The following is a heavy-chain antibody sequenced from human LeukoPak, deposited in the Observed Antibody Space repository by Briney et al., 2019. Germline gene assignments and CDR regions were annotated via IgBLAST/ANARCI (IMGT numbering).Heavy chain of an antibody. CDR1: VFTFSIYA. Sequence: GGCLRLSCAATVFTFSIYAVHWVRQAPCKGPEWVVVISYDGSNKYYADSVKGRFTISRDNSKNTLYLQMNSLRAEDTAVYYCARARPSDSHKLKYYDSSGYSLHYWGQGTLVTVSS. CDR3: ARARPSDSHKLKYYDSSGYSLHY. CDR2: ISYDGSNK. J-gene: IGHJ4*02. D-gene: IGHD3-22*01. V-gene: IGHV3-30-3*01.